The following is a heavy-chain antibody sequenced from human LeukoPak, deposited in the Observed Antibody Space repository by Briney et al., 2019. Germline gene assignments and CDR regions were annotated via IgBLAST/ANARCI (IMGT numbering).Heavy chain of an antibody. V-gene: IGHV4-39*07. CDR2: IYSSGTS. CDR3: AREGSELSFDY. CDR1: GGSISTRTYY. Sequence: SETLSLTCTVSGGSISTRTYYWDWIRQAPGKGLEWIGSIYSSGTSYYKSSLKSRVTISVDTSKNQFSLKLSAVTAADTAFYYCAREGSELSFDYWGQGTLVTVSS. D-gene: IGHD1-7*01. J-gene: IGHJ4*02.